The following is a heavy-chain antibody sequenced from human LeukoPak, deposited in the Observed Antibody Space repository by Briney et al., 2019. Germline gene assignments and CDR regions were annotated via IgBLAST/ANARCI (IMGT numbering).Heavy chain of an antibody. D-gene: IGHD5-18*01. J-gene: IGHJ5*02. CDR1: GYSFASYW. CDR3: ARKNPTALRNNWFDP. Sequence: GESLKISCKGSGYSFASYWIGWVRQMPGKGLEWMGIIYPDDSDTRYSPSFQGQVTISTDKSISTAYLQWSSLKASDTAIYYCARKNPTALRNNWFDPWGQGTLVTVSS. V-gene: IGHV5-51*01. CDR2: IYPDDSDT.